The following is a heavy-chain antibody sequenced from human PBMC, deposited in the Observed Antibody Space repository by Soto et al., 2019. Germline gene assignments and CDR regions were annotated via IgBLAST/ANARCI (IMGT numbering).Heavy chain of an antibody. CDR3: ARGAVTGTSRFDD. D-gene: IGHD6-19*01. J-gene: IGHJ4*02. V-gene: IGHV3-48*02. Sequence: GGSLRLSCAVSGFTLTTYSMNWVRQAPGKGLEWISFINKNGFTIYYADSVKGRFTISRDYAKNSLYLQMDSLRHEDTAVYYCARGAVTGTSRFDDWGRVPLVTFSS. CDR2: INKNGFTI. CDR1: GFTLTTYS.